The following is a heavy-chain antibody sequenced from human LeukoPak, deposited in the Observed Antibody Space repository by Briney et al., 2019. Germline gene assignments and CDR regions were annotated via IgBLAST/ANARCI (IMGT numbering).Heavy chain of an antibody. V-gene: IGHV4-4*07. CDR3: ARDLNVAPNWFDP. Sequence: PSETLSLTCTVSGGSISSYYWSWIRQPAGKGLEWTGRIYTSGSTNYNPSLKSRVTVSVDTSKNQFSLKLGSVTAADTAVYYCARDLNVAPNWFDPWGQGTLVTVSS. CDR1: GGSISSYY. D-gene: IGHD2-15*01. CDR2: IYTSGST. J-gene: IGHJ5*02.